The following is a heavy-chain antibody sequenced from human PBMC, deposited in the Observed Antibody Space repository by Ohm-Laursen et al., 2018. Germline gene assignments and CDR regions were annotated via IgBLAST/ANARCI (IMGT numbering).Heavy chain of an antibody. Sequence: TQTLTLTCTFSGFSLNTSGIRVNWIRQPPGKALEWLVRLYWDDGQFYSTSLKTRLTISKDTSKNQVVLTMTNMDPVDTATYYCARTYSTGWVRGYFDYWGQGTLVTVSS. CDR2: LYWDDGQ. V-gene: IGHV2-70*04. D-gene: IGHD2-8*02. J-gene: IGHJ4*02. CDR3: ARTYSTGWVRGYFDY. CDR1: GFSLNTSGIR.